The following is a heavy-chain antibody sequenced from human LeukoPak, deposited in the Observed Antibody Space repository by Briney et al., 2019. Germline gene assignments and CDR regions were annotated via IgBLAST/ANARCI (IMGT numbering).Heavy chain of an antibody. CDR3: AKLEYSNYVLGGHDWFVP. CDR2: IWYDGSNK. V-gene: IGHV3-33*06. CDR1: GFTFSTYG. D-gene: IGHD4-11*01. Sequence: GGSLRLSCAASGFTFSTYGMHWVRQAPGKGLEWVAVIWYDGSNKFYADSVKGRFTISRDNSKNTLYLQMNSLRAEDTAVYYCAKLEYSNYVLGGHDWFVPWGQGTLVTVSS. J-gene: IGHJ5*02.